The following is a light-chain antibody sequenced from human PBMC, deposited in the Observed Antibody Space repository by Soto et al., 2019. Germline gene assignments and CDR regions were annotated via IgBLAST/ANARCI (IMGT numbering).Light chain of an antibody. J-gene: IGKJ5*01. Sequence: EIVMTQSPATLSVSPGERATLSCRASQSVSSNLAWYQQKPVQAPRLLIYGASTRATGIPARFSGSGSGTEFTLTISSLQSEDFAVYYCQQYNNWRHLITFGQGTRLEIK. CDR3: QQYNNWRHLIT. CDR2: GAS. V-gene: IGKV3-15*01. CDR1: QSVSSN.